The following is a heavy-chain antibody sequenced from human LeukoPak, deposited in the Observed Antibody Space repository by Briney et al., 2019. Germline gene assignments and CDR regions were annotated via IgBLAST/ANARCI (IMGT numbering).Heavy chain of an antibody. J-gene: IGHJ4*02. CDR2: ISTGDSNT. Sequence: GESLKLSCKSSGYRFSNSWIGWVRQMPGKGLEWMGIISTGDSNTRYSPSFQGQVSISADKSNTTAYLQWSSLTASDTAMYYCGRGDGNGYNFDYWGQGTLVTVSS. D-gene: IGHD5-24*01. V-gene: IGHV5-51*01. CDR3: GRGDGNGYNFDY. CDR1: GYRFSNSW.